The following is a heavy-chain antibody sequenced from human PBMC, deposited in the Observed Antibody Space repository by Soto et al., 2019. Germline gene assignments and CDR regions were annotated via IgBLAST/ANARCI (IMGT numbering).Heavy chain of an antibody. CDR2: ISGSGGST. V-gene: IGHV3-23*01. CDR3: AKRSSMRYDFRGFDP. D-gene: IGHD3-3*01. Sequence: PGGSLRLSCAASGFTFSSYAMSWVRQAPGKGLEWVSAISGSGGSTYYADSVKGRFTISRDNSKNTLYLQMNSLRAEDTAVYYCAKRSSMRYDFRGFDPWGQGTLVTVSS. CDR1: GFTFSSYA. J-gene: IGHJ5*02.